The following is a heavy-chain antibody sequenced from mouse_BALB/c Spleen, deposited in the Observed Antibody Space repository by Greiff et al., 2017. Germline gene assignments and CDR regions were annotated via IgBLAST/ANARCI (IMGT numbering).Heavy chain of an antibody. Sequence: VQLQQSGAELVRPGASVKLSCTASGFTIKDYYMHWVKQRPEQGLEWIGWIDPENGDTEYAPKFQGKATMTADTSSNTAYLQLSSLTSEDTAVYYCTSDYYASSHGAMDYWGQGTSVTVSA. D-gene: IGHD1-1*01. CDR1: GFTIKDYY. CDR2: IDPENGDT. V-gene: IGHV14-4*02. J-gene: IGHJ4*01. CDR3: TSDYYASSHGAMDY.